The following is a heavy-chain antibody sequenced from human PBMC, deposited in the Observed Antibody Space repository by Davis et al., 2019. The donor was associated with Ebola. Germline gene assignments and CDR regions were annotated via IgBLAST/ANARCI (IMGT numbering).Heavy chain of an antibody. Sequence: PSETLSLTCTVSGGSISSYYWSWIRQPPGKGLEWIGYIYYSGSTNYNPSLKSRVTISVDTSKNQFSLKLSSVTAADTAVYYCARVGTVVTWGRDYYGMDVWGQGTTVTVSS. CDR2: IYYSGST. J-gene: IGHJ6*02. CDR3: ARVGTVVTWGRDYYGMDV. CDR1: GGSISSYY. V-gene: IGHV4-59*01. D-gene: IGHD4-23*01.